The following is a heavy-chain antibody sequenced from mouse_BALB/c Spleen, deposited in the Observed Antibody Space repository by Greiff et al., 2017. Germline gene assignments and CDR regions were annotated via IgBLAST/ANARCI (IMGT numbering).Heavy chain of an antibody. CDR2: INPSNGGT. J-gene: IGHJ4*01. D-gene: IGHD1-1*01. CDR3: TRSDYGSRRHAMDY. CDR1: GYTFTSYY. Sequence: QVQLQQSGAELVKPGASVKLSCKASGYTFTSYYMYWVKQRPGQGLEWIGEINPSNGGTNFNEKFKSKATLTVDKSSSTAYMQLSSLTSEDSAVYYCTRSDYGSRRHAMDYWGQGTSVTVSS. V-gene: IGHV1S81*02.